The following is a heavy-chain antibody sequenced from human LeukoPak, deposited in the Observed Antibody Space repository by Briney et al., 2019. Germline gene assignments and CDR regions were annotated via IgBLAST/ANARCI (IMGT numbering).Heavy chain of an antibody. J-gene: IGHJ5*02. D-gene: IGHD4/OR15-4a*01. CDR1: GDSISSVYY. CDR2: IYYSGST. Sequence: PSETLSLTCAVSGDSISSVYYWSWIRQPPGKGLERIGYIYYSGSTYYNPSLKSRVTISVDTSKNQFSLKLSSVTAADTAVYYCARGADWFDPWGQGTLVTVS. CDR3: ARGADWFDP. V-gene: IGHV4-30-4*08.